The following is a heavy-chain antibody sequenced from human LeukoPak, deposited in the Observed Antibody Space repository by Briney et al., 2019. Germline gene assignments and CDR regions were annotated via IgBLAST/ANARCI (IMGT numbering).Heavy chain of an antibody. D-gene: IGHD4-17*01. V-gene: IGHV3-23*01. CDR3: AREVGVDYGDYVNY. CDR2: ISGSGGST. CDR1: GFTFSSYG. J-gene: IGHJ4*02. Sequence: PGGSLRLSCAASGFTFSSYGMSWVRQAPGKGLEWVSAISGSGGSTYYADSVKGRFTISRDNSKNTLYLQMNSLRTEDTAVYYCAREVGVDYGDYVNYWGQGALVTVSS.